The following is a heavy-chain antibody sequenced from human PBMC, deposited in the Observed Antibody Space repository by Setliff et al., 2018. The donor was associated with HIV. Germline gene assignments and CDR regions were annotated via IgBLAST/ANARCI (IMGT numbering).Heavy chain of an antibody. CDR3: AKKTAAYTSGSWLHY. V-gene: IGHV3-23*01. D-gene: IGHD3-10*01. Sequence: GGSLRLSCPASGFTFSSYAINWVRQAPGKGLEWVSVISGSGGDTYYADSVKGRFVISREKSKSTLYLQMNSLRAEDTAVYYCAKKTAAYTSGSWLHYWGQGTLVTVSS. J-gene: IGHJ4*02. CDR2: ISGSGGDT. CDR1: GFTFSSYA.